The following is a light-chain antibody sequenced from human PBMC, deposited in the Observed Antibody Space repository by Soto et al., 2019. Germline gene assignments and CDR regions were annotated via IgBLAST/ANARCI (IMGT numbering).Light chain of an antibody. Sequence: DIQMTQSPSPLSASVGGRVTITCQASHHINTDLNWYQQKPGKAPNVLIYDASNLEAGVSSRFSGSGSGTEFTLTISSLQPDDFATYYCQHYNSYSEAFGQGTKVDIK. CDR3: QHYNSYSEA. J-gene: IGKJ1*01. CDR1: HHINTD. CDR2: DAS. V-gene: IGKV1-33*01.